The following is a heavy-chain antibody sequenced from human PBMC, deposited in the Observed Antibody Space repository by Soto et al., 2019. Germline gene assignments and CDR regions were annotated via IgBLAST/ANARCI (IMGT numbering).Heavy chain of an antibody. D-gene: IGHD3-10*01. CDR3: ARLGYYGSGSYYSNSGGMDV. Sequence: GESLKISCKGSGYSFTSYWIGWVRQMPGKGLEWMGIIYPGDSDTRYSPSFQGQVTISADKSISTAYLRWSSLKASDTAMYYCARLGYYGSGSYYSNSGGMDVWGQGTTVTVSS. CDR1: GYSFTSYW. V-gene: IGHV5-51*01. CDR2: IYPGDSDT. J-gene: IGHJ6*02.